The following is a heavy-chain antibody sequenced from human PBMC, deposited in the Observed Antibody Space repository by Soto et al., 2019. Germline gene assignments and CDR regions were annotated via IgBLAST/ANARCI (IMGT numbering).Heavy chain of an antibody. J-gene: IGHJ4*02. Sequence: GGSLRLSCAASGFTFSSYGMHWVRQAPGKGLGWVAVISYDGSNKYYADSVKGRFTISRDNSKNTLYLQMNSLRAEDTAVYYCAKDVSSSWYGFDYWGQGTLVTVSS. CDR3: AKDVSSSWYGFDY. V-gene: IGHV3-30*18. CDR2: ISYDGSNK. CDR1: GFTFSSYG. D-gene: IGHD6-13*01.